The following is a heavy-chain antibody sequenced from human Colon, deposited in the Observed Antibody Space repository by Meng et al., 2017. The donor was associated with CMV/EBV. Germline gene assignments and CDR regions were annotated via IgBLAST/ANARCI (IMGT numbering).Heavy chain of an antibody. CDR1: GYTFTSYY. CDR2: INPSGGST. J-gene: IGHJ6*02. CDR3: ASSYYYDSSGYYDAGPPRDYYYGMDV. V-gene: IGHV1-46*01. D-gene: IGHD3-22*01. Sequence: ASVKVSCKASGYTFTSYYMHWVRQAPGQGLEWMGIINPSGGSTSYAQKFQGRVTMTRNTSISTAYMELSSLRSEDTAVYYCASSYYYDSSGYYDAGPPRDYYYGMDVWGQGTTVTVSS.